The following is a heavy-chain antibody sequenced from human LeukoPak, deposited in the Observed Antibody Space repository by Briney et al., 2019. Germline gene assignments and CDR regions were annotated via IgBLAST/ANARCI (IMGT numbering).Heavy chain of an antibody. Sequence: SETLSLPCTVSGDSLSSSRSYWGWIRQPPGKGLEWIGSMWLGATPPSDPSLKSRVTISVDPSKNQFPLKLSSVPAADAALYYCARGRRGSYFQDYWGQGTLATVSS. CDR2: MWLGATP. J-gene: IGHJ4*02. CDR1: GDSLSSSRSY. D-gene: IGHD1-26*01. V-gene: IGHV4-39*06. CDR3: ARGRRGSYFQDY.